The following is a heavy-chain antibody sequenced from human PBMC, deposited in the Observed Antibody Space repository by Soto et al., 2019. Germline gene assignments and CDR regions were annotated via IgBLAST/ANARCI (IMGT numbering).Heavy chain of an antibody. D-gene: IGHD3-16*01. J-gene: IGHJ4*02. CDR3: ARGGVSTRTFDY. CDR1: GYNFAGYW. Sequence: PGESLKISCKGSGYNFAGYWIAWVRQMPGKGLELMGIIYPSDSDTRYRPSFQGQVTISADKSISSAYLQWSSLRASDTAMYYCARGGVSTRTFDYSGPGTPVTVSS. V-gene: IGHV5-51*01. CDR2: IYPSDSDT.